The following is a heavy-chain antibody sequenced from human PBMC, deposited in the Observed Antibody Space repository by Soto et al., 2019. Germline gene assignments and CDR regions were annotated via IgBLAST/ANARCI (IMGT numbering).Heavy chain of an antibody. V-gene: IGHV4-61*01. D-gene: IGHD3-16*01. CDR2: ISYSGAT. J-gene: IGHJ3*01. CDR1: GGSVSTNNNN. Sequence: QVQLQESGPGLVKPSETLSLTCTVSGGSVSTNNNNWSWIRQPPGKGLEWIGYISYSGATNYNPSLKSRVTISVDTSKNQFSLKLNSVTAADTAVYYCATSPRFAFDFWGPGTMITVSS. CDR3: ATSPRFAFDF.